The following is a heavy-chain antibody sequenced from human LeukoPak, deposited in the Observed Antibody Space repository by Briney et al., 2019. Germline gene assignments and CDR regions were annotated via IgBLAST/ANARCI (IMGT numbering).Heavy chain of an antibody. CDR2: ITHGGST. D-gene: IGHD5-18*01. CDR1: GGSFTRHH. J-gene: IGHJ4*02. CDR3: ARGRRYSHGYGLLFEH. Sequence: SETLSLTCAGYGGSFTRHHWSWLRQPPGKGLEWIGEITHGGSTSYTPSLRPRVSISVDTSKNQFSLNLNTVTAADTAVYHGARGRRYSHGYGLLFEHWGQGTLVTVSS. V-gene: IGHV4-34*01.